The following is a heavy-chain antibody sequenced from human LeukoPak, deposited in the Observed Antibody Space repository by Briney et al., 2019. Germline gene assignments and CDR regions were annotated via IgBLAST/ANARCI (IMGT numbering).Heavy chain of an antibody. CDR1: GGSISSYY. V-gene: IGHV4-4*09. CDR2: IYTSGST. CDR3: ARPIGDAFDI. Sequence: PSETLSLTCTVSGGSISSYYWSWIRQPPGKGLEWIVYIYTSGSTNYNPSLKSRVTISVDTSKNQFSLKLSSVTAADTAVYYCARPIGDAFDIWGQGTMVTVSS. J-gene: IGHJ3*02.